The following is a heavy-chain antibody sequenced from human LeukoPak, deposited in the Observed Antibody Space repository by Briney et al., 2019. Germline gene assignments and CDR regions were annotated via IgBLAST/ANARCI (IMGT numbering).Heavy chain of an antibody. CDR3: AKLAGPPMFDP. V-gene: IGHV4-34*01. CDR2: INHSGST. D-gene: IGHD1-1*01. CDR1: GGSFSGYY. Sequence: SETLSLTCAVYGGSFSGYYWSWIRQPPGKGLEWIGEINHSGSTNYNPSLKSRVTISVDTSKNQFSLKLSSVTAADTAVYYCAKLAGPPMFDPWGQGTLVTVSS. J-gene: IGHJ5*02.